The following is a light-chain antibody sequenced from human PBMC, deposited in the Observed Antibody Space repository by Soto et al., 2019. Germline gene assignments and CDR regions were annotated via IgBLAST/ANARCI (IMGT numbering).Light chain of an antibody. Sequence: EIVLTQSPGTLYVSPGERATISCRASQSVSTSYLAWYQQKPGQAPRLLISGASSRAAGIPDRFSASGSGTDFTLTIIRLEPEDFVVYFCQHYGGSPGTFGQGTKVDIK. V-gene: IGKV3-20*01. J-gene: IGKJ1*01. CDR1: QSVSTSY. CDR2: GAS. CDR3: QHYGGSPGT.